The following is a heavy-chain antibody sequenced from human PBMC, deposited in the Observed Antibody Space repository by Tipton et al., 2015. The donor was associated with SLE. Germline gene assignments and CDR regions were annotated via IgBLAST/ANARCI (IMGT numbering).Heavy chain of an antibody. D-gene: IGHD1-1*01. J-gene: IGHJ4*02. CDR1: GGSISSYY. CDR2: IYYSGST. CDR3: ARDRTGGAGFDY. Sequence: TLSLTCTVSGGSISSYYWSWIRQPPGKGLQWIGYIYYSGSTNYNPSLKSRVTISVDTSKKQFSLKLSSVTAAGTAVDYCARDRTGGAGFDYWGQGTLVAVSS. V-gene: IGHV4-59*01.